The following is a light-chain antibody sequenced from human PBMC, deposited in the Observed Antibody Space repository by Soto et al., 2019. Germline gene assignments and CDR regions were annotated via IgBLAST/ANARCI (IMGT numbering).Light chain of an antibody. CDR2: AVS. J-gene: IGKJ1*01. Sequence: IVYTQSPATLSVSPGERATLSCRASQSVNNNLAWYQQKPGQSPRLLIHAVSTRATGIPARFSGSGSGTEFTLTISSLQSEDFAVYYCQQYNDWRTFGQGTKVDI. CDR3: QQYNDWRT. CDR1: QSVNNN. V-gene: IGKV3-15*01.